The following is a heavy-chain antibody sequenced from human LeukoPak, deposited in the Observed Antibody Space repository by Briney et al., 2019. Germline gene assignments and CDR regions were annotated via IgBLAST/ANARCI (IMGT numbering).Heavy chain of an antibody. J-gene: IGHJ5*02. D-gene: IGHD2-2*01. CDR3: ARDGDIVVVPAQLPGGWFDP. CDR1: GGSISSSSYF. Sequence: PSETLSLTCTVSGGSISSSSYFWGWIRQPPGKGLEWVGSISYSGSTFYNPSLKSRVTISVDTSKNQFSLKLSSVTAADTAVYYCARDGDIVVVPAQLPGGWFDPWGQGTLVTVSS. V-gene: IGHV4-39*07. CDR2: ISYSGST.